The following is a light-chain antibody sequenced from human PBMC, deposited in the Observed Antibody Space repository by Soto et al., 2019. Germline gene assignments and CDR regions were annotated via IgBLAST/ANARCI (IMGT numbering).Light chain of an antibody. CDR1: QRISSN. J-gene: IGKJ2*01. V-gene: IGKV3-15*01. CDR3: QQYKDWPPYT. CDR2: GAS. Sequence: EILMTQSQATLSFSPGERATLSCRASQRISSNVAWYQLKPGQAPRLLIYGASTRATGVPARFSGVGSGTEFTLTISSLQSEDFAVYFCQQYKDWPPYTFGQWTKLEIK.